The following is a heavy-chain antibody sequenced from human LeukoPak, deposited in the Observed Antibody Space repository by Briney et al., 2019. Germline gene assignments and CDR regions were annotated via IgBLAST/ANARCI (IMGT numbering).Heavy chain of an antibody. CDR2: ISHSGDRT. CDR3: AKVVGIWIGEMFDAFDV. J-gene: IGHJ3*01. V-gene: IGHV3-23*01. Sequence: PGGSLRLSCAASGFTFRSYVMNWVRQAPGKGLEWVSAISHSGDRTYYADSVKGRFTISRDNSKNILYLQMNGLRAEDTALYYCAKVVGIWIGEMFDAFDVWGHGTMVAVSS. CDR1: GFTFRSYV. D-gene: IGHD3-10*01.